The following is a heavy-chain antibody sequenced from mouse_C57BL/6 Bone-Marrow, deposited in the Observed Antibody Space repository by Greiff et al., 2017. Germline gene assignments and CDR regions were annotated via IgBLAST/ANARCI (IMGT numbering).Heavy chain of an antibody. D-gene: IGHD3-2*01. Sequence: EVQVVESGGDLVKPGGSLKLSCAASGFTFSSYGMSWVRQTPDKRLEWVATISSGGSYTYYPDSVKGRFTISRDNAKNTLYLQMSSLKSEDTAMYYCARLDRGYAMDYWGQGTSVIVSA. J-gene: IGHJ4*01. CDR2: ISSGGSYT. V-gene: IGHV5-6*01. CDR3: ARLDRGYAMDY. CDR1: GFTFSSYG.